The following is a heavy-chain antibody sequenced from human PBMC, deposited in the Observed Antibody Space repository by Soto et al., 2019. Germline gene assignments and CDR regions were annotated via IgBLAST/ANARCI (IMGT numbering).Heavy chain of an antibody. D-gene: IGHD6-13*01. J-gene: IGHJ6*02. CDR2: IYPGDSDT. CDR1: GYSFTNYW. Sequence: GESLKISCKGSGYSFTNYWIGWVRQMPGKGLVWMGIIYPGDSDTRYSPSFQGQVTISADKSISTAYLQWSSLKASDTAIYYCARGIGSYSTSMDVWGQGTTVTVSS. V-gene: IGHV5-51*01. CDR3: ARGIGSYSTSMDV.